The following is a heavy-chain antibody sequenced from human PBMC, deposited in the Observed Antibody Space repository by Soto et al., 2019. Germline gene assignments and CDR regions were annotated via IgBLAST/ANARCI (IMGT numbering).Heavy chain of an antibody. Sequence: GGSLRLSCAASGFSFSDYGMHWVRQAPGKGLEWVALIWYDGSNKYYEDSVKGRSTISRDNSKNTLFLQMNSLRVEDTAVDYCARGSHNWNSRDFYFSYNLYVWGKGTTLSGSS. CDR2: IWYDGSNK. CDR3: ARGSHNWNSRDFYFSYNLYV. CDR1: GFSFSDYG. D-gene: IGHD1-20*01. J-gene: IGHJ6*03. V-gene: IGHV3-33*01.